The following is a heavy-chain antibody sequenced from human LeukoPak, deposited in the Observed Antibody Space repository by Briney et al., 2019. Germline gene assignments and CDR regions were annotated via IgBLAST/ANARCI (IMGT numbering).Heavy chain of an antibody. D-gene: IGHD3-22*01. CDR2: ISGSGGST. CDR3: AKVIANREAFDI. Sequence: PGRSLRLSCAVSGLTLSSYAMSWVRQAPGKGLEWVSSISGSGGSTYYADSVKGRSTISRHLSKNTLYVQMNSLRAEDTAVYYCAKVIANREAFDIWGQGTMVTVSS. V-gene: IGHV3-23*01. CDR1: GLTLSSYA. J-gene: IGHJ3*02.